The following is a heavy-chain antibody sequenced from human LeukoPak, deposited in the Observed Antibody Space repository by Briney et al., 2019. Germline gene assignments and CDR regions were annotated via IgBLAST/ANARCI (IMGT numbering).Heavy chain of an antibody. D-gene: IGHD4-23*01. CDR1: GGSFSGYY. J-gene: IGHJ5*02. Sequence: PSETLSLTCAVYGGSFSGYYWSWIRQPPGKGLEWIGYIYYSGSTNYNPSLKSRVTISVDTSKNQFSLKLSSVTAADTAVYYCARDRGNYWFDPWGQGTLVTVSS. CDR3: ARDRGNYWFDP. CDR2: IYYSGST. V-gene: IGHV4-59*01.